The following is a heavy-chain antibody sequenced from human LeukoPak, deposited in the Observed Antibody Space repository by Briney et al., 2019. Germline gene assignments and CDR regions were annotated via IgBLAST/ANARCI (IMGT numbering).Heavy chain of an antibody. CDR3: AKSLSSRGVIIPKTSRYFDS. CDR1: GFTFSSDA. D-gene: IGHD3-10*01. Sequence: GGSLRLSCAASGFTFSSDAMSWVRQAPGKGLEWVSAISGSGGSTYYADSVKGRFTISRDNSKNTLYLQMNSLRAEDTAVYYCAKSLSSRGVIIPKTSRYFDSWGQGTLVTVSS. CDR2: ISGSGGST. V-gene: IGHV3-23*01. J-gene: IGHJ4*02.